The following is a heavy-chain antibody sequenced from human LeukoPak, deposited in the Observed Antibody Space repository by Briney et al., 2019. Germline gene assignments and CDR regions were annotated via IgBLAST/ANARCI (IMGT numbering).Heavy chain of an antibody. J-gene: IGHJ4*02. Sequence: PGGSLRLSCAASGFTFGSSWMHWVRQAPGKGLEWVSRISNDGSSTWYADSVKGRFTISRDNAKNTLYLQMNSLRAEDTAVFYCARDAYGSSGYDYAYWGQGTLVTVSS. CDR1: GFTFGSSW. V-gene: IGHV3-74*01. CDR2: ISNDGSST. CDR3: ARDAYGSSGYDYAY. D-gene: IGHD5-12*01.